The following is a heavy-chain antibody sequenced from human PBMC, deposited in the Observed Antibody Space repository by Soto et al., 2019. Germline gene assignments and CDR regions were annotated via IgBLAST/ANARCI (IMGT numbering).Heavy chain of an antibody. CDR1: GFNFSRYW. CDR2: IDSDGSRT. CDR3: ARGFSAGKGSPPDY. D-gene: IGHD3-10*01. J-gene: IGHJ4*02. V-gene: IGHV3-74*01. Sequence: EVQLVESGGGLVQPGGSLRLSCSASGFNFSRYWTHWVRQVPGRGLEWVSRIDSDGSRTSYADSVKGRFTISRDNAKNTLYLQMNSLRDGDTAVYYCARGFSAGKGSPPDYWGQGTLVTVSS.